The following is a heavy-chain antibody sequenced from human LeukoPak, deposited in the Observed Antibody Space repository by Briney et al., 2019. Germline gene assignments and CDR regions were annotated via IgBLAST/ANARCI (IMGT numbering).Heavy chain of an antibody. J-gene: IGHJ4*02. Sequence: PGGSLRLSCAASGFTFSDYYMSWIRQAPGKGLEWVSYISSSGTTIYYADSVKGRFTISRDNAKNSLYLQMNSLRAEDTAVYYCARDAGLYSSSWLDYWGQGTLVTVSS. CDR2: ISSSGTTI. V-gene: IGHV3-11*04. CDR3: ARDAGLYSSSWLDY. D-gene: IGHD6-13*01. CDR1: GFTFSDYY.